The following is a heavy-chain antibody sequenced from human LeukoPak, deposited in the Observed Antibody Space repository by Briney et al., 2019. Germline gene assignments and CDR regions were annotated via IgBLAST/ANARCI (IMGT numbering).Heavy chain of an antibody. CDR3: AKDSQWLVLGGAFDI. CDR2: ISSSSSYI. V-gene: IGHV3-21*04. D-gene: IGHD6-19*01. CDR1: GFTFSSYS. Sequence: PGGSLRLSCAASGFTFSSYSMNWVRQAPGKGLEWVSSISSSSSYIYYADSVKGRFTISRDNAKNSLYLQMNSLRAEDMALYYCAKDSQWLVLGGAFDIWGQGTMVTVSS. J-gene: IGHJ3*02.